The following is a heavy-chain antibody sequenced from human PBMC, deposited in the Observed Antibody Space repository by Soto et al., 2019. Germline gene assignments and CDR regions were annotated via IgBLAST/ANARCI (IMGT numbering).Heavy chain of an antibody. J-gene: IGHJ6*01. Sequence: GESLKISCKGSGYSFTSYWIGWVRQMPWKGLEWMGIIYPGDSDTRYSPSFQGQVTISADKSISTAYLQWSSLKASDTAMYYCARLGAIFGLHTRNMDVWGQRTTVPVSS. V-gene: IGHV5-51*01. D-gene: IGHD3-3*01. CDR3: ARLGAIFGLHTRNMDV. CDR2: IYPGDSDT. CDR1: GYSFTSYW.